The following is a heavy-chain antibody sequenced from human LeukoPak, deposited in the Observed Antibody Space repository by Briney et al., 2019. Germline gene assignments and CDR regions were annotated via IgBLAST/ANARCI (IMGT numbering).Heavy chain of an antibody. CDR1: GFTFSTFA. J-gene: IGHJ4*02. CDR3: ARAPVTSCSGVLCYPFDY. Sequence: GGSLRLSCAASGFTFSTFAMIWVRQPPGKGLEWVSSIFPSGGEIHYADSVRGRFTISRDNSKSTLSLQMNSLRDEDTAIYYCARAPVTSCSGVLCYPFDYWGQGTLVTVSS. CDR2: IFPSGGEI. D-gene: IGHD2-15*01. V-gene: IGHV3-23*01.